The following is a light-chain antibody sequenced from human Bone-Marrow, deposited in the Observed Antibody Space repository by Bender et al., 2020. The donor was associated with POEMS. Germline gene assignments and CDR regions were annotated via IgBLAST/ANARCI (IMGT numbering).Light chain of an antibody. V-gene: IGLV2-11*01. Sequence: QSALTQPRSVSGSPGQSVTISCTGTSSDVGGYTYVSWYQQHPDKAPKLIIFEVNKRSSGVPDRFSGSKSGTSASLAITGLQAEDEGDYYCQSYDNSLGGWVFGGGTKLTVL. CDR2: EVN. CDR3: QSYDNSLGGWV. J-gene: IGLJ3*02. CDR1: SSDVGGYTY.